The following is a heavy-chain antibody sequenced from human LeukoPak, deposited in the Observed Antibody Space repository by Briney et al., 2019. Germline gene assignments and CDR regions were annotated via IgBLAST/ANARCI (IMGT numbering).Heavy chain of an antibody. V-gene: IGHV4-59*01. Sequence: SETLSLTCTVSGGSISSYYWSWIRQPPGKGLEWNGYIYYSGSTNYNPSLKSRVTISVDTSKNQFSLKLSSVTAADTAVYYCARESSGDIAAAGTFGYWGKGTLVTVSS. CDR1: GGSISSYY. D-gene: IGHD6-13*01. CDR3: ARESSGDIAAAGTFGY. CDR2: IYYSGST. J-gene: IGHJ4*02.